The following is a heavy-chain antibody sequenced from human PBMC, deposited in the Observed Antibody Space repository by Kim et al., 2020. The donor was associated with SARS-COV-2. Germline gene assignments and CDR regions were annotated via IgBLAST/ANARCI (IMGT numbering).Heavy chain of an antibody. J-gene: IGHJ5*02. Sequence: SETLSLTCTVSGGSISSYYWSWIRQPPGKGLEWIGYIHYSGSTNYNPSLKSRVTISVDTSKNQFSLKLSSVTAADTAVYYCARDRSGDWFDPWGQGTLVTVSS. CDR2: IHYSGST. CDR1: GGSISSYY. CDR3: ARDRSGDWFDP. V-gene: IGHV4-59*01. D-gene: IGHD7-27*01.